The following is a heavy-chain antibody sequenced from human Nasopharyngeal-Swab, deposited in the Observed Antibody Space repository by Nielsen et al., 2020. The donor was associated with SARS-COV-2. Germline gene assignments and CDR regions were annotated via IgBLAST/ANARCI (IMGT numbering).Heavy chain of an antibody. Sequence: ASVKVSCKASGYTFTSYDINWVRQATGQGLEWMGWMNPNSGNTGYAQKFQGRVTMTRNTSISTAYMELSSLRSEDTAVYYCARGRRYYYDSSGPLSDFDYWGQGTLVTVSS. D-gene: IGHD3-22*01. CDR2: MNPNSGNT. J-gene: IGHJ4*02. CDR1: GYTFTSYD. CDR3: ARGRRYYYDSSGPLSDFDY. V-gene: IGHV1-8*01.